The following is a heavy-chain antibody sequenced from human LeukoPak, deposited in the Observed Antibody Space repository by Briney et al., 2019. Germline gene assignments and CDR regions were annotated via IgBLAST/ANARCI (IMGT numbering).Heavy chain of an antibody. CDR2: INHSGST. Sequence: SETLSLTCAVYGGSFSGYYWSWIRQPPGKGLEWIGEINHSGSTNYNPSLKSRVTISVDTSKNQFSLKLSSVTAADTAVYYCARVRGCSGGSCYGRWHYYYHYMDVWGKGTTVTISS. CDR3: ARVRGCSGGSCYGRWHYYYHYMDV. V-gene: IGHV4-34*01. D-gene: IGHD2-15*01. J-gene: IGHJ6*03. CDR1: GGSFSGYY.